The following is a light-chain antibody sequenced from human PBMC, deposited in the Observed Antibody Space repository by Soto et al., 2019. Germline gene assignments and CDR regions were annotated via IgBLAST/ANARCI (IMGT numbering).Light chain of an antibody. CDR2: GAS. J-gene: IGKJ1*01. Sequence: EIVLTQSPGTLSVSPGERATLSCRASHSVSSSYLAWYQQKPGQAPRLLIYGASSRATGLPDRFSGGGSGTDFTLTISRLEPEDFAVYYCQQYGSSGTFGQGTKVDIK. V-gene: IGKV3-20*01. CDR3: QQYGSSGT. CDR1: HSVSSSY.